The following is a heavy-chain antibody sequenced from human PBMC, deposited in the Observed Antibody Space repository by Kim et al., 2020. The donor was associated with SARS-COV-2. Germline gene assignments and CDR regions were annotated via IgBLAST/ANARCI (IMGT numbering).Heavy chain of an antibody. CDR3: ARQGEYYDDSSGYNRVAFDI. Sequence: SVKVSCKASGGTFSSYAISWVRQAPGQGLEWMGRIIPILGIANYAQKFQGRFTITADKSTSTAYMELSRLRSEDTAVYYCARQGEYYDDSSGYNRVAFDIWDQGRMGTVSS. CDR2: IIPILGIA. J-gene: IGHJ3*02. D-gene: IGHD3-22*01. CDR1: GGTFSSYA. V-gene: IGHV1-69*04.